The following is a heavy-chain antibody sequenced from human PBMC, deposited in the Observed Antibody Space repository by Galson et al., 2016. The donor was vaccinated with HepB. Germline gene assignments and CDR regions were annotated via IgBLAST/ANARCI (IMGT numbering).Heavy chain of an antibody. CDR1: GFTFSDYV. V-gene: IGHV3-23*01. D-gene: IGHD2-2*01. CDR2: ITGSGDTK. CDR3: AKSPEAYSSGPSCAGGDHFHY. Sequence: SLRLSCAASGFTFSDYVMSWVRQAPGKGLEWVSVITGSGDTKYYAGSVKGQFTISRDNSKNTLYLQMDSLRSEDTAVYYCAKSPEAYSSGPSCAGGDHFHYWGQGTLVTVSS. J-gene: IGHJ4*02.